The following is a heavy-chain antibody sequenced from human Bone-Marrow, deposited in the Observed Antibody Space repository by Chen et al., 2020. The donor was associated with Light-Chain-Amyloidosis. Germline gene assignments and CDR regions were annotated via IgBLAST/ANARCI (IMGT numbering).Heavy chain of an antibody. CDR2: IYPDDSDA. Sequence: GESLKIACKGSGYTFPNYWIGWVRQMPGKGLEWMGVIYPDDSDARYSPSFEGQVTISADKSITTAYLQWRSLKASDTAMYYCARRRDGYNFDYWGQGTLVTVSS. J-gene: IGHJ4*02. CDR3: ARRRDGYNFDY. D-gene: IGHD5-12*01. V-gene: IGHV5-51*01. CDR1: GYTFPNYW.